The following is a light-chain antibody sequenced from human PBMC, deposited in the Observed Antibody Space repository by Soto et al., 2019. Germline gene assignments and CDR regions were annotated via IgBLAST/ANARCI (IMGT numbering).Light chain of an antibody. CDR1: QNISNY. Sequence: IVLTQSPATLSLSPGKRASLSYRASQNISNYLIWYQQKPGQAPRLLIYGASTRAAGIPDSFSGSGSGTDLTLTITRLEPEDSAVYVCQQYTGPPTTFGQGTRLEIK. CDR2: GAS. V-gene: IGKV3-11*01. J-gene: IGKJ5*01. CDR3: QQYTGPPTT.